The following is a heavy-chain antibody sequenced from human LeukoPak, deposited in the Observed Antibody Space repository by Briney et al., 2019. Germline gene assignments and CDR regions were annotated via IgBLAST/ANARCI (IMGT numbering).Heavy chain of an antibody. CDR1: GYSISSGYY. D-gene: IGHD6-19*01. CDR2: IINSGRS. CDR3: ARHVRAVAGTAGSAFDI. J-gene: IGHJ3*02. Sequence: SETLSLTCAVSGYSISSGYYWGWIRQPPGRGLWGSGIIINSGRSYYNPSLNSRVTISVDTSKNHFSLKLSSVTAAETAVYYCARHVRAVAGTAGSAFDIWGQGTMVTVSS. V-gene: IGHV4-38-2*01.